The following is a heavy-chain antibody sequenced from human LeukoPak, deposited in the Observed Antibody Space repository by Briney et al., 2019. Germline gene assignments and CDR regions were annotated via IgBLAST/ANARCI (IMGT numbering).Heavy chain of an antibody. CDR3: AKDTGSFSGGH. Sequence: ASVKVSCKASGYTFTSYHVHWVRQAPGQGLGWVGVIHPGSGDAGYAQKFHGRITLTRDTSTTTVYMELNSLGSEDTAVYYCAKDTGSFSGGHWGQGTLVTVSS. V-gene: IGHV1-46*01. J-gene: IGHJ4*02. CDR2: IHPGSGDA. D-gene: IGHD1-26*01. CDR1: GYTFTSYH.